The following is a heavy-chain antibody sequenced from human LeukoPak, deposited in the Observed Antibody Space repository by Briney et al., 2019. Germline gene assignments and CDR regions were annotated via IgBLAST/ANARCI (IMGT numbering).Heavy chain of an antibody. CDR3: ARGLYQLPSPFDY. D-gene: IGHD2-2*01. Sequence: PSETLCLTCTVSGGSMSSHYWSWIRQPPGKGLEWIGYIYYSGSTNYNPSLKSRVTISVDTSKNQFSLKLSSVTAADTAVYYCARGLYQLPSPFDYWGQGTLVTVSS. CDR1: GGSMSSHY. J-gene: IGHJ4*02. CDR2: IYYSGST. V-gene: IGHV4-59*11.